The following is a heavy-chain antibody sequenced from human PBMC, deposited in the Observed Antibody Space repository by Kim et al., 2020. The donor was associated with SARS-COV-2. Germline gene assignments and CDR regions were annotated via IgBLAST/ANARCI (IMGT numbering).Heavy chain of an antibody. Sequence: LKDRFTISRDTSKNTLYLQMNSLRVEYTAVYYCAKSRTGDPLYYFDYWGQGTPVTVSS. CDR3: AKSRTGDPLYYFDY. V-gene: IGHV3-23*01. D-gene: IGHD7-27*01. J-gene: IGHJ4*02.